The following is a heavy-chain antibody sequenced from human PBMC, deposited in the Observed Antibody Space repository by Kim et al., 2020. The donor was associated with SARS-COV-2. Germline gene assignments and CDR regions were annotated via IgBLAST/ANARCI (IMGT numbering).Heavy chain of an antibody. CDR1: GFTFSSYA. CDR2: ISESSSHT. J-gene: IGHJ4*02. CDR3: AKRETSARAFDD. Sequence: GGSLRLSCATSGFTFSSYAMSWVRQAPVKGLECVSTISESSSHTYYADSVKGRFTISIDNSKNTVYLQMDSLRAEDTAIYYCAKRETSARAFDDWGQGTLVTVSS. D-gene: IGHD6-6*01. V-gene: IGHV3-23*01.